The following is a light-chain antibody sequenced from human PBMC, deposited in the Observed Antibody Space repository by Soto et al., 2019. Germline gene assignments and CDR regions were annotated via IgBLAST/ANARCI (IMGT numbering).Light chain of an antibody. CDR3: QQRNIWPPVT. CDR2: GAF. CDR1: PSVPNY. V-gene: IGKV3-11*01. J-gene: IGKJ5*01. Sequence: EIVLTLSPATLSLSPGERATLSCRASPSVPNYLAWYQQKPGQAPRLLIYGAFNRATGIPARFSGSGSGADFTLTISSLEPEDFAVYYCQQRNIWPPVTFGQGTRLEIK.